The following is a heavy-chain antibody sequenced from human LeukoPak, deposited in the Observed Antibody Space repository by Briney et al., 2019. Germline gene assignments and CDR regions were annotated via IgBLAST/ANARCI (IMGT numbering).Heavy chain of an antibody. Sequence: SETLSLTCTVSGGSISSSSYYWGWIRQPPGKGLEWIGSIYYSGSTNYNPSLKSRVTISVDTSKNQFSLKLSSVTAADTAVYYCASLSLNPYYYMDVWGKGTTVTISS. CDR3: ASLSLNPYYYMDV. V-gene: IGHV4-39*07. D-gene: IGHD3-16*02. J-gene: IGHJ6*03. CDR2: IYYSGST. CDR1: GGSISSSSYY.